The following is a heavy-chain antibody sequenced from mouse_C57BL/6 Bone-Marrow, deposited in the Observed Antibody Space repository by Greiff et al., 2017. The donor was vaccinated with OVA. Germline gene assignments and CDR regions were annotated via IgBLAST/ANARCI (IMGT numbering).Heavy chain of an antibody. CDR2: LNYDGSST. CDR1: GFTFSDYY. Sequence: EVMLVESEGGLVQPGRSMKLSCTASGFTFSDYYMAWVRQVPEKGLEWVANLNYDGSSTYYLYSLTSRFIISSDTAKNIIYLHMSRLKSEDTDTYYCGRDSSFYAMDYWGQGTSVTVAS. J-gene: IGHJ4*01. V-gene: IGHV5-16*01. D-gene: IGHD1-1*01. CDR3: GRDSSFYAMDY.